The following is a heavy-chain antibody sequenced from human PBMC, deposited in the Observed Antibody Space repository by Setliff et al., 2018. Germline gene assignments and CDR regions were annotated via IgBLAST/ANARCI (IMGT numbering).Heavy chain of an antibody. D-gene: IGHD4-17*01. CDR1: GGSFSGYY. Sequence: SETLSLTCAVDGGSFSGYYWSWIRQPPGKGREWIGSIYYSGSTYYNPSLKSRVTISVDKSKNQFSLKLSSVTAADTAVYYCARDWRDYVAMGYWGQETLVTVSS. CDR3: ARDWRDYVAMGY. CDR2: IYYSGST. V-gene: IGHV4-34*01. J-gene: IGHJ4*02.